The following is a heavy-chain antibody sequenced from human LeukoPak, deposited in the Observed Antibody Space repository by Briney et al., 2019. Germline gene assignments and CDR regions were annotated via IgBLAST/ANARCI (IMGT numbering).Heavy chain of an antibody. Sequence: GRSRRLSCAASGFTFSSYGMHWVRQAPGQGLEWVAVIWSDGSNKYYADSVKGRFTISRDNSKNTLYLQMNSLRAEDTAVYYCARDGAKYNWNYESARGFVDYWGQGPLVTVSS. CDR1: GFTFSSYG. J-gene: IGHJ4*02. D-gene: IGHD1-7*01. CDR3: ARDGAKYNWNYESARGFVDY. CDR2: IWSDGSNK. V-gene: IGHV3-33*01.